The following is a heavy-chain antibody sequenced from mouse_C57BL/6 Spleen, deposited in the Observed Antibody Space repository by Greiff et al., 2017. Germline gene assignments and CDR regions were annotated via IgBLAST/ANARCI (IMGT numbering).Heavy chain of an antibody. CDR1: GFTFSSYT. D-gene: IGHD2-2*01. CDR3: ARRGSIYYGYAPWFAY. CDR2: ISGGGGNT. V-gene: IGHV5-9*01. J-gene: IGHJ3*01. Sequence: EVKVVESGGGLVKPGGSLKLSCAASGFTFSSYTMSWVRQTPEKRLEWVATISGGGGNTYYPDSVKGRFTISRDNAKNTLYLQMSSLRSEDTALYYCARRGSIYYGYAPWFAYWGQGTLVTVSA.